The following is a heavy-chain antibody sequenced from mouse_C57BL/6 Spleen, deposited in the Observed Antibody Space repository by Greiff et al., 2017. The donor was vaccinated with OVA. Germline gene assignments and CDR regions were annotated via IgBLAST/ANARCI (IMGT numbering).Heavy chain of an antibody. CDR2: IYPGSGST. D-gene: IGHD2-3*01. V-gene: IGHV1-55*01. Sequence: QVQLQQSGAELVKPGASVKMSCKASGYTFTSYWITWVKQRPGQGLEWIGDIYPGSGSTNYNEKFKSKATLTVDTSSSTAYMQLSSLTSEDSAVYYCARSGDGYYDDDYWGQGTTLTVSS. J-gene: IGHJ2*01. CDR1: GYTFTSYW. CDR3: ARSGDGYYDDDY.